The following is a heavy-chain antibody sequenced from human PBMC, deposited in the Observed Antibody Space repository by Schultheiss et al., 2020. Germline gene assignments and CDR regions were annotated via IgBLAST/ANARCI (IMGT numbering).Heavy chain of an antibody. Sequence: ESLKISCAVSGYSISSGYYWGWIRQPPGKGLEWIGSIYHSGSTYYNPSLKSRVTISVDTSKNQFSLKLSSVTAADTAVYYCARESSGSCYLFWGQGTLVTVSS. D-gene: IGHD2-15*01. CDR2: IYHSGST. CDR1: GYSISSGYY. V-gene: IGHV4-38-2*02. CDR3: ARESSGSCYLF. J-gene: IGHJ4*02.